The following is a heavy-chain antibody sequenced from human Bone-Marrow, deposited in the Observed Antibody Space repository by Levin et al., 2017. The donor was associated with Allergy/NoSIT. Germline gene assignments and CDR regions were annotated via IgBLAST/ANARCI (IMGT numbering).Heavy chain of an antibody. CDR2: ISRGGSTM. J-gene: IGHJ6*03. V-gene: IGHV3-48*01. CDR1: GFTFSSHS. Sequence: GGSLRLSCEASGFTFSSHSINWVRQAPGRGLEWISYISRGGSTMKYADSVQGRFTISRDNAKNSVDLHMDSLRADDTAVYYCARVTYYSSMWHHTQGRYYYYMDVWGKGTTVTVSS. D-gene: IGHD6-13*01. CDR3: ARVTYYSSMWHHTQGRYYYYMDV.